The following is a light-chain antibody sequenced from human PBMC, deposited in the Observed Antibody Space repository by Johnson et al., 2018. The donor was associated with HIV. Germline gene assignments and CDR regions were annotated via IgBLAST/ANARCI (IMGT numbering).Light chain of an antibody. CDR3: GTWNSSLSVLYV. V-gene: IGLV1-51*01. CDR2: DNH. J-gene: IGLJ1*01. CDR1: SSNIGKNY. Sequence: QSVLTQPPSVSAAPGQKVTISCSGSSSNIGKNYVSWYQQLPGTAPKLLIFDNHKRPSGIPDRFSGSKSGTSATLGITGLQTGDEADYYCGTWNSSLSVLYVFGTGTTVTVL.